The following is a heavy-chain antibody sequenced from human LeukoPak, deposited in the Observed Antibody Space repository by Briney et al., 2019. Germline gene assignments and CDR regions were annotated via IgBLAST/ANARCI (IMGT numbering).Heavy chain of an antibody. Sequence: PGGSLRLSCAASGFTFSNYGIHWVRQAPGKGLEWVAFIRYDGSNKYYADSVKGRFTVSRDNSKNTLYLQMNSLRPEETAVYYCAKDRDCTRTSCYSGIFQHWGQGTLVTVSS. CDR3: AKDRDCTRTSCYSGIFQH. CDR1: GFTFSNYG. V-gene: IGHV3-30*02. D-gene: IGHD2-2*02. CDR2: IRYDGSNK. J-gene: IGHJ1*01.